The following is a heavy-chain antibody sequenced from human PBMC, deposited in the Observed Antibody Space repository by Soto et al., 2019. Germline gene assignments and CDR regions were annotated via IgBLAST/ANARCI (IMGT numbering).Heavy chain of an antibody. CDR3: ARRAPPLYGMDV. V-gene: IGHV4-59*01. J-gene: IGHJ6*02. CDR2: IYYSGST. CDR1: GGSISSYY. Sequence: SETLSLTCTVSGGSISSYYWSWIRQPPGKGLEWIGCIYYSGSTNYNPSLKSRVTISVDTSKNQFSLKLSSVTAADTAVYYCARRAPPLYGMDVWGQGTTVTVSS.